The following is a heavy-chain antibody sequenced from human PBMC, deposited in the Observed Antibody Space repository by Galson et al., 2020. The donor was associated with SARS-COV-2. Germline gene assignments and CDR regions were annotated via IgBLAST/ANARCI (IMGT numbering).Heavy chain of an antibody. CDR2: ITGSGDTQ. Sequence: GESLKISCVASGLSFSTYAMSWVRQAPGKGLEWVSDITGSGDTQYYADSVKGRFTISRDNSKKTLFLQMNSLRAEDTAVYYCAKAPTVWYGEGVWGKGTTVTVSS. D-gene: IGHD3-10*01. V-gene: IGHV3-23*01. J-gene: IGHJ6*04. CDR3: AKAPTVWYGEGV. CDR1: GLSFSTYA.